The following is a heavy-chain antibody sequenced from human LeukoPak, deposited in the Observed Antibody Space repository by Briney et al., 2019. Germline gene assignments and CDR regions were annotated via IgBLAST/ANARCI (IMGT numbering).Heavy chain of an antibody. D-gene: IGHD1-26*01. CDR3: ARARVGDPTDY. CDR1: GFPFSRYA. V-gene: IGHV3-74*01. J-gene: IGHJ4*02. CDR2: VHGDGNNI. Sequence: PGGSLRLSCAASGFPFSRYAMYWVRQAPGKGLVWVSRVHGDGNNIGYADSVKGRFTIFRDNAKNTLYLQMNSLRPDDTAVYYCARARVGDPTDYWGQGTLVTVSS.